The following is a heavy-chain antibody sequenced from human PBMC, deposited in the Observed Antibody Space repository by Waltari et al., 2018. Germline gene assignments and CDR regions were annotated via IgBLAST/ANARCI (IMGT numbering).Heavy chain of an antibody. J-gene: IGHJ3*01. CDR1: EFSVRNNY. Sequence: EVQLVETGVDLINPGGSLRLSCAASEFSVRNNYMAWVRQAPGKGLEWVSVIYAGGGSDSADSVRGRFTISRDNSKNTLYLEMNALRPDDTAVYYCATLGAYLGAFEVWGRGTMVTV. CDR2: IYAGGGS. V-gene: IGHV3-53*02. CDR3: ATLGAYLGAFEV. D-gene: IGHD3-16*01.